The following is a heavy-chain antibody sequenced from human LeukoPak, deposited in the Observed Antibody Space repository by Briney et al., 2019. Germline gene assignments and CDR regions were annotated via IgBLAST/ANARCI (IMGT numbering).Heavy chain of an antibody. CDR1: GGSSSSYY. J-gene: IGHJ4*02. V-gene: IGHV4-59*01. Sequence: SETLSLTCTVSGGSSSSYYWSWIRQPPGKGLEWIGYIYYRGSTNYNPSLKSRVTISVDTSKNQFSLKLSSVTAADTAVYYCAGERGEEYSSGWYKRNYFDNWGQGIRVTVSS. CDR2: IYYRGST. CDR3: AGERGEEYSSGWYKRNYFDN. D-gene: IGHD6-19*01.